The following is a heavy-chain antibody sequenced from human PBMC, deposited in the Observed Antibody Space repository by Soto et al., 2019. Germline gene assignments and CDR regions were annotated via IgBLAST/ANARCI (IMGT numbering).Heavy chain of an antibody. D-gene: IGHD4-4*01. V-gene: IGHV3-30*18. Sequence: GGSLRLSCAASGFTFSSYGMHWVRQAPGKGLEWVAVISYDGSNKYYADSVKGRFTISRDNSKNTLYLRMNSLRAEDTAVYYCAKDNGYSNYNYYGMDVWGQGTTVTVSS. CDR1: GFTFSSYG. CDR2: ISYDGSNK. CDR3: AKDNGYSNYNYYGMDV. J-gene: IGHJ6*02.